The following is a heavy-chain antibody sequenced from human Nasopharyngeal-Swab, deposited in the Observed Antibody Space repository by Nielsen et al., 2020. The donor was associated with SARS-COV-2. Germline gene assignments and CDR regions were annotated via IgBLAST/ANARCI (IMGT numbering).Heavy chain of an antibody. Sequence: GESLKISCAASGFTFSDYYMAWVRQAPGKGLEWLSYISTSGRTTDSADSVKGRFTISRDNANNLLFLQMNSLRAEDTAVYYCARENGDNASYFDYWGQGTLVTVSS. CDR2: ISTSGRTT. J-gene: IGHJ4*02. CDR1: GFTFSDYY. V-gene: IGHV3-11*04. CDR3: ARENGDNASYFDY. D-gene: IGHD4-17*01.